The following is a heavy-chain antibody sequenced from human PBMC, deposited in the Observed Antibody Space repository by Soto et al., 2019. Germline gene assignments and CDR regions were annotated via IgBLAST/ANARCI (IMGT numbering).Heavy chain of an antibody. V-gene: IGHV4-34*01. CDR1: GGSFSGYY. J-gene: IGHJ4*02. CDR3: ASLRRGSH. Sequence: PSETLSLTCAVYGGSFSGYYWSWIRQPPGKGLEWIGEINHSGSTNYNPSLKSRVTISVDTSKNQFSLKLSSVTAADTAVYCCASLRRGSHWGQGTLVTVSS. D-gene: IGHD5-12*01. CDR2: INHSGST.